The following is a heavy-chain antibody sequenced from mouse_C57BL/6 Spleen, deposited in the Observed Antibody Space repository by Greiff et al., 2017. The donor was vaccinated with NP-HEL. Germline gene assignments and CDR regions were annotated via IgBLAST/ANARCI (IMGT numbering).Heavy chain of an antibody. CDR1: GFTFSSYA. CDR3: TREGLASLGYYGNLYYFDY. Sequence: EVMLVESGEGLVKPGGSLKLSCAASGFTFSSYAMSWVRQTPEKRLEWVAYISSGGDYIYYADTVKGRFTISRDTARNTLYLQMSSLKSEDTAMYYCTREGLASLGYYGNLYYFDYWGQGTTLTVSS. V-gene: IGHV5-9-1*02. D-gene: IGHD2-1*01. J-gene: IGHJ2*01. CDR2: ISSGGDYI.